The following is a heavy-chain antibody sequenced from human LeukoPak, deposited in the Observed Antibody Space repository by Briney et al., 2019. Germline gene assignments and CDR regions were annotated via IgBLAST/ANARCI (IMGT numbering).Heavy chain of an antibody. V-gene: IGHV4-30-4*08. CDR3: ARELRYYYMDV. CDR2: IYYSGST. Sequence: SETLSLTCTVSGGSISSGDYYWSWIRQPPGKGLEWIGYIYYSGSTYYNPSLKSRVTISVDTSKNQFSLKLSSVTAADTAVYYCARELRYYYMDVWTKGPRSPSP. J-gene: IGHJ6*03. CDR1: GGSISSGDYY.